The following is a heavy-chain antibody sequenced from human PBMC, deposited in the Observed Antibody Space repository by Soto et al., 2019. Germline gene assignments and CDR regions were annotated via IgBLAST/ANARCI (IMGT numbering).Heavy chain of an antibody. CDR2: IIAIFGTA. J-gene: IGHJ4*02. V-gene: IGHV1-69*13. D-gene: IGHD6-13*01. CDR1: GGTFSSYA. CDR3: VRDSGAKLSSS. Sequence: SSVKVSCKASGGTFSSYAISWLRQAPGQGLEWVGGIIAIFGTAKYAQKFQGRVTITADESERTSYMELRRLRSQDTAVYYCVRDSGAKLSSSWGQGTLVIVSS.